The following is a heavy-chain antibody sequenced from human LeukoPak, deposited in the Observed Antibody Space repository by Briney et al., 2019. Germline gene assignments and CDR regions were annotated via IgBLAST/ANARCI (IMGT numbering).Heavy chain of an antibody. CDR2: IHPGDSDT. CDR1: GYSFTTYW. CDR3: ARLSNNWSLDY. V-gene: IGHV5-51*01. Sequence: GESLKISCKGSGYSFTTYWIGWVRQMPGKGLEWMGIIHPGDSDTKYSPSFQGQVTISADKSISTAYLQWSSLKASDAAIYYCARLSNNWSLDYWGQGTLVTVSS. J-gene: IGHJ4*02. D-gene: IGHD1-1*01.